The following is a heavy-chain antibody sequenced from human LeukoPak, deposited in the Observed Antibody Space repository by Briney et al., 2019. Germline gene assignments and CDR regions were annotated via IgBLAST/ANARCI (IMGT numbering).Heavy chain of an antibody. Sequence: GGSLRLSCAASGFTFSSYSMNWVRQAPGKGLECVSSISSSSSSIYYADSVKGRFTISRDDAKNSLYLQMNSLRAVDTAVYYCARTATDTGEFDYWGQGTLVTVSS. CDR1: GFTFSSYS. CDR3: ARTATDTGEFDY. J-gene: IGHJ4*02. V-gene: IGHV3-21*01. CDR2: ISSSSSSI. D-gene: IGHD6-13*01.